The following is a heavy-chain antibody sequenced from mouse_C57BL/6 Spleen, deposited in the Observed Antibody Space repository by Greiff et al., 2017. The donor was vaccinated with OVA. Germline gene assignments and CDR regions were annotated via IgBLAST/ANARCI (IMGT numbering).Heavy chain of an antibody. V-gene: IGHV1-50*01. CDR1: GYTFTSYW. CDR2: IDPSDSYT. J-gene: IGHJ2*01. D-gene: IGHD1-1*01. CDR3: ARFTTVVATDY. Sequence: QVQLQQPGAELVKPGASVKLSCKASGYTFTSYWIQWVKQRPGQGLEWIGEIDPSDSYTNYNQKFKGKATLTVDTSSSTAYMQLSSLTSEDSAVYYCARFTTVVATDYWGQGTTLTVAS.